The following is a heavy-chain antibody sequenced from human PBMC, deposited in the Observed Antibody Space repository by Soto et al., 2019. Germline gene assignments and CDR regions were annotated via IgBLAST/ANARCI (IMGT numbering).Heavy chain of an antibody. D-gene: IGHD3-22*01. CDR3: ARENYDTSGYFLDY. V-gene: IGHV3-48*03. J-gene: IGHJ4*02. Sequence: EVQLVESGGGLVQPGGSLRLSCAASGFTFSNYEMNWVRQAPGKGLEWLSYISSTGSHIYYADSVKGRFTISRDNAKNSLYLQMNSLRAEDTAVYYCARENYDTSGYFLDYWGLGTLVTVSS. CDR2: ISSTGSHI. CDR1: GFTFSNYE.